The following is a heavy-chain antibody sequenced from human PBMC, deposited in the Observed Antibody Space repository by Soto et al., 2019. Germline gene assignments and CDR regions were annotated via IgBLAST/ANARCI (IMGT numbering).Heavy chain of an antibody. CDR2: ISAYTDDP. CDR1: GNTFTNFG. Sequence: ASVKVSCKASGNTFTNFGVTWVRQAPGQGLEWMGWISAYTDDPNYAQKFQGRVTMTIDTSTSTDYLDLRSLTSDDTAVYYCARVIPGAEAWFDPWGQGTLVTVSS. V-gene: IGHV1-18*01. CDR3: ARVIPGAEAWFDP. J-gene: IGHJ5*02. D-gene: IGHD2-2*01.